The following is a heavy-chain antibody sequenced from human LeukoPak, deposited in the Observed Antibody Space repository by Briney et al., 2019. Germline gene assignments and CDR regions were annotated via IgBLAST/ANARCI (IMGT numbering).Heavy chain of an antibody. D-gene: IGHD4-17*01. J-gene: IGHJ6*02. CDR3: ARLDMTTYYYYGMDV. V-gene: IGHV1-8*02. CDR2: MNPNSGNT. CDR1: GYTFTSYG. Sequence: ASVKVSCKASGYTFTSYGISWVRQATGQGLEWMGWMNPNSGNTGYAQKFQGRVTMTRNTSISTAYMELSSLRSEDTAVYYCARLDMTTYYYYGMDVWGQGTTVTVSS.